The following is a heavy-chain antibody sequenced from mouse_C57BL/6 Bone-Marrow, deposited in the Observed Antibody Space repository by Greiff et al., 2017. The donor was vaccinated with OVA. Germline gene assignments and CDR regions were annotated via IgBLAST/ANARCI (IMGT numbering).Heavy chain of an antibody. CDR3: ARNEGAWFAY. J-gene: IGHJ3*01. Sequence: DVKLVESEGGLVQPGSSMKLSCTASGFTFSDYYMAWVRQVPEKGLEWVANINYDGSSTYYLDSLKSRFIISRDNAKNILYLQMSSLKSDDTATYYCARNEGAWFAYWGQGTLVTVSA. CDR2: INYDGSST. V-gene: IGHV5-16*01. CDR1: GFTFSDYY.